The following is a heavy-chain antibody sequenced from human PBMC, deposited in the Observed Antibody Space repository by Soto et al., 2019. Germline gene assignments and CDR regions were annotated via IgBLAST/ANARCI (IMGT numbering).Heavy chain of an antibody. V-gene: IGHV4-4*02. D-gene: IGHD3-9*01. CDR3: ARGGDILTGYGMDV. Sequence: WETLSLTCAVSGGSISSSNWWSWVRQPPGKGLEWIGEIYHSGSTNYNPSLKSRVTISVDKSKNQFSLKLSSVTAADTAVYYCARGGDILTGYGMDVWGQGTTVTVSS. J-gene: IGHJ6*02. CDR1: GGSISSSNW. CDR2: IYHSGST.